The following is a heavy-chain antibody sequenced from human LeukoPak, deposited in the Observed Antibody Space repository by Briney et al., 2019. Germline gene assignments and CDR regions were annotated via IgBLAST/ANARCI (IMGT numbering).Heavy chain of an antibody. D-gene: IGHD2-2*01. J-gene: IGHJ3*02. CDR3: AREKGYCSSTSCFDAFDI. CDR2: IIPILGIA. Sequence: SVKVSCXASGGTFSSYTISWVRQAPGQGLEWMGRIIPILGIANYAQKFQGRVTITADKSTSTAYMELSSLRSEDTAVYYCAREKGYCSSTSCFDAFDIWGQGTMVTVSS. V-gene: IGHV1-69*04. CDR1: GGTFSSYT.